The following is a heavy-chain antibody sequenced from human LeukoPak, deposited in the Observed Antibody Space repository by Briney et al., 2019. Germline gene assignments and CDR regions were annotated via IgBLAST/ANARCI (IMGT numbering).Heavy chain of an antibody. Sequence: GSVKVSCKASGYTFTDYYIHWVRQVPGQGLEWMGWINPDSGGTKYAQKFQGRVTVTRDTSISTTDMDLIRLRSDDTAVYYCARPRDGYNPPFDYWGQGTLVTVSS. CDR3: ARPRDGYNPPFDY. J-gene: IGHJ4*02. CDR1: GYTFTDYY. V-gene: IGHV1-2*02. D-gene: IGHD5-24*01. CDR2: INPDSGGT.